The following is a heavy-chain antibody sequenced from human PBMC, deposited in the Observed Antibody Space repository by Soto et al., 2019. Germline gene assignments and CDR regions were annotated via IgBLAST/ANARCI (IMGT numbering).Heavy chain of an antibody. D-gene: IGHD3-3*01. Sequence: SVTLSLTCTVSGGSISSGGYYWSWIRQHPGKGLEWIGYIYYSGSTYYNPSLKSRVTISVDTSKNQFSLKLSSVTAADTAVYYCARHDFWSGYAGGNFDYWGQGTLVTVSS. CDR3: ARHDFWSGYAGGNFDY. J-gene: IGHJ4*02. CDR1: GGSISSGGYY. CDR2: IYYSGST. V-gene: IGHV4-31*03.